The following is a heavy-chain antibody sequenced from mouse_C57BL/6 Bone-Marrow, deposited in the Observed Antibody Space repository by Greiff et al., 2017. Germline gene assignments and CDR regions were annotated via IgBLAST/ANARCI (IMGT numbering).Heavy chain of an antibody. CDR1: GYSITSGYY. Sequence: EVQLQESGPGLVKPSQSLSLTCSVTGYSITSGYYWNWIRQLPGNKLEWMGYISYDGSNNYNPSLKNRISITRYTSKNQFSLQLNSVTTEDTATYYCAGGGIYYASDEDYYYAMDYWGQGTSVTVSS. D-gene: IGHD2-2*01. J-gene: IGHJ4*01. V-gene: IGHV3-6*01. CDR3: AGGGIYYASDEDYYYAMDY. CDR2: ISYDGSN.